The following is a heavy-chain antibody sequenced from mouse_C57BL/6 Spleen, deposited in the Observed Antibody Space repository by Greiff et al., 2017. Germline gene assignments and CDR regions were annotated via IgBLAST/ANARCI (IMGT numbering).Heavy chain of an antibody. CDR1: GYTFTSYW. CDR2: IDPNSGGT. CDR3: ARDEGTYYDYDGYFDV. D-gene: IGHD2-4*01. V-gene: IGHV1-72*01. J-gene: IGHJ1*03. Sequence: VQLQQPGAELVKPGASVKLSCKASGYTFTSYWMHWVKQRPGRGLEWIGRIDPNSGGTKYNEKFKSKATLTVDKPSSTAYMQLSSLTSEDSAVYYCARDEGTYYDYDGYFDVWGTGTTVTVSS.